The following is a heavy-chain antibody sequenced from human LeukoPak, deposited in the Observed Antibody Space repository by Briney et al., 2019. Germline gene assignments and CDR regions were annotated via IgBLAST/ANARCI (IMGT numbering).Heavy chain of an antibody. J-gene: IGHJ4*02. CDR2: IYYSGST. Sequence: PSETLSLTCTVSGGSISSYYWSWIRQPPGKGLEWIGYIYYSGSTNYNPPLKSRVTISVDTSKNQFSLKLSSVTAADTAVYYCARRSYRYYFDYWGQGTLVTVSS. D-gene: IGHD3-16*02. CDR1: GGSISSYY. V-gene: IGHV4-59*01. CDR3: ARRSYRYYFDY.